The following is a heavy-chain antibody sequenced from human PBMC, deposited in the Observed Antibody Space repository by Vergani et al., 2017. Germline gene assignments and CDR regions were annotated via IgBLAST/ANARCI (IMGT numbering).Heavy chain of an antibody. CDR3: ARGAGYCSSTSCPPTLRHYYYYIDV. CDR1: GFTFSSYG. D-gene: IGHD2-2*01. J-gene: IGHJ6*03. V-gene: IGHV3-33*01. Sequence: VLLVESGGGFVQPGGSLRLSCAASGFTFSSYGLHWVRQAPGKGFEWVAVMWYDGSNKYYADSVKGRFTISRDSSKNTLYLQMNGLRAEDTAVYYCARGAGYCSSTSCPPTLRHYYYYIDVWGKGTTVTVSS. CDR2: MWYDGSNK.